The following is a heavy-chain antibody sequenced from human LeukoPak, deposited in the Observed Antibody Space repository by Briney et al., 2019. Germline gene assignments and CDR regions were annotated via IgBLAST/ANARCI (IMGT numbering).Heavy chain of an antibody. Sequence: GGSLRLSCAVSGFTFSNYDMHWVRQAPGKGPEWVAVIWYDGSNKYYADPVKGRFTISRDNSKNTLYLQMNTLRAEDTAVYYCARDPGGVVYFDYWGQGTLVTVSS. J-gene: IGHJ4*02. CDR2: IWYDGSNK. CDR3: ARDPGGVVYFDY. V-gene: IGHV3-33*01. CDR1: GFTFSNYD. D-gene: IGHD2-8*01.